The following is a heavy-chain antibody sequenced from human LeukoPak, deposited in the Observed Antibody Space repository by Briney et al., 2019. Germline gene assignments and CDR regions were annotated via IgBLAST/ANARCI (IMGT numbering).Heavy chain of an antibody. CDR2: ISGSGDNT. CDR1: GFTFSSHA. J-gene: IGHJ4*02. CDR3: AKAYGDYDHESGWDY. D-gene: IGHD4-17*01. V-gene: IGHV3-23*01. Sequence: GGSLRLSCAASGFTFSSHAMSWVRQVPGKGLEWVSVISGSGDNTYYADSVKGRFTISRDNSKNTLYLQMNSLRAEDTAVYYCAKAYGDYDHESGWDYWGQGTLVTVSS.